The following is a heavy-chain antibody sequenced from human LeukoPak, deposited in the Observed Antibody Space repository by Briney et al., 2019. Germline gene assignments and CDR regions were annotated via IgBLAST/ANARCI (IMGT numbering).Heavy chain of an antibody. Sequence: GGSLRLSCAASGFTFDDYTMHWVRQTPGKGLEWVSLISWDGGSTYYADSVKGGFTISRDNSKNSLYLQMNSLRTEDPALYYCAKGHIVGAITEFDYWGQGTLVTVSS. CDR3: AKGHIVGAITEFDY. CDR2: ISWDGGST. V-gene: IGHV3-43*01. CDR1: GFTFDDYT. J-gene: IGHJ4*02. D-gene: IGHD1-26*01.